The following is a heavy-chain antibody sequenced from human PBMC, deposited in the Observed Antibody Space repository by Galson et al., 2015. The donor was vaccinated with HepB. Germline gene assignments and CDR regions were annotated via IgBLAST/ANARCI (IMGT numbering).Heavy chain of an antibody. CDR1: GGTFSSYA. J-gene: IGHJ4*02. V-gene: IGHV1-69*04. CDR3: ARGGPGGSGYFDY. Sequence: SVKVSCKASGGTFSSYAISWVRQAPGQGLEWMGRIIPILGIANYAQKFQGRVTITADKSTSTAYMELSSLRSEDTAVYYCARGGPGGSGYFDYWGQGTLVTVSS. D-gene: IGHD3-10*01. CDR2: IIPILGIA.